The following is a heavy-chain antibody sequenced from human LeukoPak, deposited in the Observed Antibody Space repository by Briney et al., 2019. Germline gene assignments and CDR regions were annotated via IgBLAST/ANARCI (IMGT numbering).Heavy chain of an antibody. CDR2: ITPNSGGT. V-gene: IGHV1-2*02. CDR1: GYTFTGYY. J-gene: IGHJ4*02. Sequence: GASVKVSCKASGYTFTGYYMHWVRQAPGQGLEWMGWITPNSGGTNYAQKFQGRVTMTRDTSISTAYMELSRLRSDDTAVYYCARYHQYYYDSSGYLYYFDYWGQGTLVTVSS. CDR3: ARYHQYYYDSSGYLYYFDY. D-gene: IGHD3-22*01.